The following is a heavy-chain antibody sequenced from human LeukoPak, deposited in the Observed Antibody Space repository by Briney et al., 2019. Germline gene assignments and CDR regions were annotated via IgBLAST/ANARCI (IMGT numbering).Heavy chain of an antibody. D-gene: IGHD2-15*01. CDR1: GGSISSYY. Sequence: PSETLSLTCTVSGGSISSYYWSWIQQPPGKGLEWVGYIYYSGSTNCNPSLKSRVTISVDTSKNQFSLKLSSVTAADTAVYYCARGGSMSLGFDPWGQGTLVTVTS. V-gene: IGHV4-59*01. CDR3: ARGGSMSLGFDP. CDR2: IYYSGST. J-gene: IGHJ5*02.